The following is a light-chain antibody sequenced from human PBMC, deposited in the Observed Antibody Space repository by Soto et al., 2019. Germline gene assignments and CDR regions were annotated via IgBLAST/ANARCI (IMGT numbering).Light chain of an antibody. CDR1: QSVMSNY. CDR3: QQFGASLTWT. V-gene: IGKV3-20*01. CDR2: GAS. Sequence: EVVLTQSPGSLSLSPGERATLSCRXXQSVMSNYLSWYQQKPGQPPRLLIYGASSRATGIPDRFSGSGSGTDFTLTISRLEPEDFAVYYCQQFGASLTWTFGQGTKVDIK. J-gene: IGKJ1*01.